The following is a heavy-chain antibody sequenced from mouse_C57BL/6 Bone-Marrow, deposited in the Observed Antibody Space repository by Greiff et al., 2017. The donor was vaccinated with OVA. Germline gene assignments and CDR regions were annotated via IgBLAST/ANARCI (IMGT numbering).Heavy chain of an antibody. D-gene: IGHD1-1*01. CDR1: GYTFTDYY. V-gene: IGHV1-26*01. Sequence: VQLQQSGPELVKPGASVKISCKASGYTFTDYYMNWVKQSHVKSLEWIGDINPNNGGTSYNQKFKGKATLTVDKSSSTAYMELRSLTSEDSAVYYCARIYYYGSSYEFDYWGQGTTLTVSS. CDR2: INPNNGGT. CDR3: ARIYYYGSSYEFDY. J-gene: IGHJ2*01.